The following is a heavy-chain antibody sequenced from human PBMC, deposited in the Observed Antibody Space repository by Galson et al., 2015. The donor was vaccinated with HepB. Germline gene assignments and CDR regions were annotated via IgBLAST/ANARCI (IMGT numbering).Heavy chain of an antibody. V-gene: IGHV4-39*01. CDR3: ARSYGPRHSLDY. D-gene: IGHD5-18*01. CDR2: IYHSGDA. J-gene: IGHJ4*02. Sequence: ETLSLTCTVSGGSISGSSNYWGWIRQSPGRGLEWIANIYHSGDAYYNPSLKSRVTISVDTSKNKFSLNLNSVTAADTAMYYCARSYGPRHSLDYWGQGTLVTVSS. CDR1: GGSISGSSNY.